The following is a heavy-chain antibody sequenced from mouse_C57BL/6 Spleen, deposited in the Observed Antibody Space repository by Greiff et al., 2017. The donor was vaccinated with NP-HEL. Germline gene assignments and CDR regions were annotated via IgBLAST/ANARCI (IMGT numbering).Heavy chain of an antibody. V-gene: IGHV1-55*01. J-gene: IGHJ2*01. CDR1: GYTFTSYW. Sequence: QVQLQQPGAELVKPGASVKMSCKASGYTFTSYWITWVKQRPGQGLEWSGDIYPGSGSTNYNEKFKSKATLTVDTSSSTAYMQRSSLTSEDSAVYYCARRDYGSSGFDYWGQGTTLTVSS. CDR3: ARRDYGSSGFDY. CDR2: IYPGSGST. D-gene: IGHD1-1*01.